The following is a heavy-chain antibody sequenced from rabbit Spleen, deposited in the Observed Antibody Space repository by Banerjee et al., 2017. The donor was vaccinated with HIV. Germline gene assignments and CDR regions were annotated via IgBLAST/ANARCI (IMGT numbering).Heavy chain of an antibody. CDR1: GFSFSSSDY. V-gene: IGHV1S45*01. CDR2: IAGSSSGFT. Sequence: EELEESGGGLVKPEGSLTLTCKASGFSFSSSDYMCWVRQAPGKGLEWISCIAGSSSGFTYSATWAKGRFTCSKSSSTTVTLQMTSLTVADTATYFCARDLTGVIGWNFGWWGQGTLVTVS. J-gene: IGHJ4*01. CDR3: ARDLTGVIGWNFGW. D-gene: IGHD1-1*01.